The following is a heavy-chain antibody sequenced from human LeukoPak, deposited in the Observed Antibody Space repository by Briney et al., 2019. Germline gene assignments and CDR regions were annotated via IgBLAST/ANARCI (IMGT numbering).Heavy chain of an antibody. J-gene: IGHJ4*02. CDR2: FDPEDGET. CDR1: GYTLTELS. D-gene: IGHD3-10*01. Sequence: ASVKVSCKVSGYTLTELSMHWVRQAPGKGLEWMGGFDPEDGETIYAQKFQGRVTMTEDTSTDTAYMELSSLRSEDTAVYYCATRAHIWFGELGPYWGQGILVTVSS. CDR3: ATRAHIWFGELGPY. V-gene: IGHV1-24*01.